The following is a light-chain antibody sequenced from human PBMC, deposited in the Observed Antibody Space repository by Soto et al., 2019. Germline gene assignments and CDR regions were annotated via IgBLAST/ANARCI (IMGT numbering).Light chain of an antibody. CDR1: SSDVGTYNY. V-gene: IGLV2-14*01. CDR2: DVT. CDR3: TSYRGTGTLEV. Sequence: QSALTQPASVSGSPGQSITISCTGTSSDVGTYNYVSWYQQYPGKAPKLMIYDVTNRPSGVSNRFSGSKSGNTASLTISGLQAEDEADYYCTSYRGTGTLEVFGGGTKLTVL. J-gene: IGLJ2*01.